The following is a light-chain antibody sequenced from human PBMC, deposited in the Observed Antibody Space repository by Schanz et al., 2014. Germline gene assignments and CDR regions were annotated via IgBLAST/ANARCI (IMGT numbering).Light chain of an antibody. CDR3: ATWDDGLTARV. CDR1: SSNIGSNV. J-gene: IGLJ3*02. V-gene: IGLV1-44*01. Sequence: QSVLTQPPSASGTPGQRVTISCSGSSSNIGSNVVNWFRQLPGTATKLLIYSDNQRPSGVPDRFSGSKSGSSASLAINGLQSEDEADYYCATWDDGLTARVFGGGTKLTVL. CDR2: SDN.